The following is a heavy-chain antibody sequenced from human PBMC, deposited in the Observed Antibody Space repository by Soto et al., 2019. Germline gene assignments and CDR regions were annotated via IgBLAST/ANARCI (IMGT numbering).Heavy chain of an antibody. CDR1: GASMSSSVCY. V-gene: IGHV4-39*01. Sequence: SETLSLTCAVSGASMSSSVCYWGWIRQPPGKGMEWIGSIYYRGSTYYNTSLQSRVAISVDTSKNQFSLTLKSVTAADTAIYYCARRTVNIRTFYSGLKTHCFDYWGQGAPVTVSS. D-gene: IGHD6-19*01. CDR2: IYYRGST. J-gene: IGHJ4*02. CDR3: ARRTVNIRTFYSGLKTHCFDY.